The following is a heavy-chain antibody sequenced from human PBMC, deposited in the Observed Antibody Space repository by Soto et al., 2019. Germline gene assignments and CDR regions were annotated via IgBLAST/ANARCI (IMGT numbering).Heavy chain of an antibody. CDR3: ARDSYDSSGYYYGIDS. CDR1: GFTSSGYW. Sequence: GRPLRLSCGASGFTSSGYWRHRVSKAPGKGLLWVARINTDGSSRSYAESVKGRFTVSRDNAKNTLYLQMDSLRAEDTAVYYCARDSYDSSGYYYGIDSWGQGTLVTVS. J-gene: IGHJ4*02. D-gene: IGHD3-22*01. V-gene: IGHV3-74*01. CDR2: INTDGSSR.